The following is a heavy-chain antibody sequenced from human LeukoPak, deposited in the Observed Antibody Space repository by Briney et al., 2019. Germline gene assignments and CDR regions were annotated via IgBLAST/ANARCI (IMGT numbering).Heavy chain of an antibody. D-gene: IGHD3-22*01. Sequence: PGGSLRLSCAASGFTFSSYAMHWVRQAPGKGLEWVAVISYDGSNKYYADSVKGRFTISRGNSKNTLYLQMNSLRAEDTAVYYCARAERYYDSSGYYRYWGQGTLVTVSS. CDR2: ISYDGSNK. CDR3: ARAERYYDSSGYYRY. V-gene: IGHV3-30-3*01. CDR1: GFTFSSYA. J-gene: IGHJ4*02.